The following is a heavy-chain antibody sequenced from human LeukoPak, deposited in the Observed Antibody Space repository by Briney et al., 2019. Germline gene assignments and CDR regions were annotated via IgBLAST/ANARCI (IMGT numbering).Heavy chain of an antibody. CDR3: AAYCSGGSCHGVFDY. CDR1: GGTFSSYA. V-gene: IGHV1-69*01. D-gene: IGHD2-15*01. J-gene: IGHJ4*02. Sequence: SVKVPCKASGGTFSSYAISWVRQAPGQGLEWMGGIIPIFGTANYAQKFQGRVTITADESTSTAYMELSSLRSEDTAVYYCAAYCSGGSCHGVFDYWGQGTLVTVSS. CDR2: IIPIFGTA.